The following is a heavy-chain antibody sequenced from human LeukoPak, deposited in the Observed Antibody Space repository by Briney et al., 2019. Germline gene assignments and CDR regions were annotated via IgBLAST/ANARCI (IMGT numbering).Heavy chain of an antibody. D-gene: IGHD6-13*01. CDR2: ISSSGSTI. CDR1: GFTFSDYY. Sequence: PGGSLRLSCAAPGFTFSDYYMSWVRQAPGKGLEWVSYISSSGSTIYYADSVKGRFTISRDNAKNSLHLQMNSLRAEDTAVYYCARDYGRWYWIYWGQGTLVTVSS. CDR3: ARDYGRWYWIY. V-gene: IGHV3-11*01. J-gene: IGHJ4*02.